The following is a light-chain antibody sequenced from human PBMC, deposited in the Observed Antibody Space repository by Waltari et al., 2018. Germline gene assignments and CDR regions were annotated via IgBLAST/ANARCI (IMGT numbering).Light chain of an antibody. CDR2: SNN. CDR1: SSNIGSNT. CDR3: AAWDDSLNGWV. J-gene: IGLJ3*02. Sequence: QSVLTQPPSASGTPGQRVTISCSGSSSNIGSNTVNWYQQLPGTAPKLLIYSNNQRPSGVPDRFSASQSGTSASLAISGLQSEDEADYYCAAWDDSLNGWVFGGGTKLTVL. V-gene: IGLV1-44*01.